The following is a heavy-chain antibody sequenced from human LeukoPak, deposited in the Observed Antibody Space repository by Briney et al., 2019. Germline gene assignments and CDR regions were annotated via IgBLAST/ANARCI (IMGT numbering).Heavy chain of an antibody. CDR1: GFTVSSNY. Sequence: GGSLRLSCAASGFTVSSNYMSWVRHAPGKGLEWVSVIYSAGNTNYADSVKGRFTISRDNSKNTVYLQMNSLRAEDTAVYYCARVSSSGWYVFDYWGQGTLVTVSS. CDR3: ARVSSSGWYVFDY. D-gene: IGHD6-19*01. CDR2: IYSAGNT. J-gene: IGHJ4*02. V-gene: IGHV3-53*01.